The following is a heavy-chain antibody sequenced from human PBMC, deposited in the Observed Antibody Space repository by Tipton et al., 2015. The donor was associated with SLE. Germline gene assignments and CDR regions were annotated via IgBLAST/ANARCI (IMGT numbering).Heavy chain of an antibody. Sequence: TLSLTCSVSGDSINNKNYYWGWIRQPPGKGLEWIGAIYYTGSAYYNPSLKNRVTISLVSSKNQFSLKLTSVTAADTALYYCARGPYYYDSSGYFDYWGQGTLVTVSS. V-gene: IGHV4-39*07. D-gene: IGHD3-22*01. CDR3: ARGPYYYDSSGYFDY. CDR1: GDSINNKNYY. CDR2: IYYTGSA. J-gene: IGHJ4*02.